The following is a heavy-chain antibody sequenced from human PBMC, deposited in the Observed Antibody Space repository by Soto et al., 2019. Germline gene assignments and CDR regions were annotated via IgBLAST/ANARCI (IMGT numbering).Heavy chain of an antibody. CDR3: ARHSTYYHFWSGYPSI. D-gene: IGHD3-3*01. CDR2: IYYSGST. CDR1: GGSISSYY. V-gene: IGHV4-59*08. J-gene: IGHJ3*02. Sequence: SETLSLTCTVSGGSISSYYWSWIRQPPGKGLECIGYIYYSGSTNYNPSLKSPVTISVDTAKNQFSLKLSSVTAADTAVYYCARHSTYYHFWSGYPSIWGQGTMVTVSS.